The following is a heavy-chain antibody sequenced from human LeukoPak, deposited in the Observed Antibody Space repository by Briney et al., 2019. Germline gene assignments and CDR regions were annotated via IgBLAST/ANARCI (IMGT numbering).Heavy chain of an antibody. D-gene: IGHD3-10*01. J-gene: IGHJ5*02. V-gene: IGHV4-61*02. CDR3: AAVPDNWFDP. Sequence: SETLSLTCTVSGGSISSGSYYWSWIRQPAGKGLEWIGRIYTSGSTNYNPSLKSRVTISVDTSKNQFSLKLSSVTAADTAVYYCAAVPDNWFDPWGQGTLVTVSS. CDR2: IYTSGST. CDR1: GGSISSGSYY.